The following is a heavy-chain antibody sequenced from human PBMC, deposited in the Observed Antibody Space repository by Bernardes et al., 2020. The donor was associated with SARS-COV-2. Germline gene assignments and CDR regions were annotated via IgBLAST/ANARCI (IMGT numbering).Heavy chain of an antibody. V-gene: IGHV3-49*03. Sequence: SLRLSCTGSGFTFGDYVMSWFRQAPGKGLEWVGFIRSKAHGGTTEYAASVKGRFTISRDDSKSIAYLQMNSLKTGDTAVYYCTSYDCSSPSCYLDVFDIWGQGTMVTVSS. CDR3: TSYDCSSPSCYLDVFDI. CDR1: GFTFGDYV. D-gene: IGHD2-2*01. CDR2: IRSKAHGGTT. J-gene: IGHJ3*02.